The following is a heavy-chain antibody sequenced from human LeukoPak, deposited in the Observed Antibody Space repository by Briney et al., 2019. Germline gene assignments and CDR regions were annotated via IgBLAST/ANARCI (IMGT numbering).Heavy chain of an antibody. CDR1: GGTFSSYA. CDR3: ARARSDNYYQCDY. V-gene: IGHV1-18*01. J-gene: IGHJ4*02. CDR2: ISSYNGNA. D-gene: IGHD1-26*01. Sequence: ASVKASCKASGGTFSSYAISWVRQAPGQGLEWMGWISSYNGNAAYAQKFQGRVTMTTDTSTSTAYMDLRSLRPDDTAVYYCARARSDNYYQCDYWGQGTLVTVSS.